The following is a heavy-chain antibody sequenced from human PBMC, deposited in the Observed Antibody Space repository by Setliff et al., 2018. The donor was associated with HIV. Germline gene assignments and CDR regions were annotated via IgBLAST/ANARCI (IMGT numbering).Heavy chain of an antibody. CDR3: ARAARGGLQYGPTGHAFDI. V-gene: IGHV1-2*02. J-gene: IGHJ3*02. CDR1: GYTFTGYY. CDR2: INPNSGDT. D-gene: IGHD1-1*01. Sequence: ASVKVSCKASGYTFTGYYIHWVRQAPGQGLEWMGWINPNSGDTNSGPRFHGRVTITADKSTNTVYIELSSLRSEDTALYYCARAARGGLQYGPTGHAFDIWGQGTMVTVSS.